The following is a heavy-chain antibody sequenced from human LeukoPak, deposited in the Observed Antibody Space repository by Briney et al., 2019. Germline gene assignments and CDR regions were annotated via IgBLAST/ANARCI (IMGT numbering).Heavy chain of an antibody. J-gene: IGHJ4*02. CDR1: GFTFSNAW. CDR3: ATEVLLWFGANSDY. V-gene: IGHV3-15*01. Sequence: GGSLRLSCAASGFTFSNAWMSWVRQAPGKGLEWVGRIRSKTDGGATDYAAPVKGRFTISRDDSKNTLYLQMNSLKTEDTAVYYCATEVLLWFGANSDYWAREPWSPSPQ. D-gene: IGHD3-10*01. CDR2: IRSKTDGGAT.